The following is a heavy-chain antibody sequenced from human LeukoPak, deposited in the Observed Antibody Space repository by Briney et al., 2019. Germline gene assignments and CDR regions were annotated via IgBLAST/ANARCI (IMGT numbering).Heavy chain of an antibody. CDR1: GGSISSSSYY. J-gene: IGHJ6*02. Sequence: SETLSLTCTVSGGSISSSSYYWGWIRQPPGKGLEWIGEINHSGSTNYNPSLKSRVTISVDTSKNQFSLKLSSVTAADTAVYYCARARPYYYGMDVWGQGTTVTVSS. CDR2: INHSGST. CDR3: ARARPYYYGMDV. V-gene: IGHV4-39*07.